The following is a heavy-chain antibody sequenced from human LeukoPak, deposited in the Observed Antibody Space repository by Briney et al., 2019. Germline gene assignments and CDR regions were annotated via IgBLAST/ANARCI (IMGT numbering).Heavy chain of an antibody. V-gene: IGHV4-39*01. CDR2: IYYSGST. J-gene: IGHJ6*02. Sequence: SETLSLTCTVSGGSISSTSSYWGWFRQPPGKWLEWIGSIYYSGSTYYIPSLKSRVTISVDTSKNQFSLKLSSVTAADTAVYYCARQKPLDWLSDSYCYVMDVWGQGTAVTVSS. D-gene: IGHD3-9*01. CDR3: ARQKPLDWLSDSYCYVMDV. CDR1: GGSISSTSSY.